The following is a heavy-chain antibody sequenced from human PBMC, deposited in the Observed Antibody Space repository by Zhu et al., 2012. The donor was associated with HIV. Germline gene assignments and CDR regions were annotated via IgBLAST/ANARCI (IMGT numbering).Heavy chain of an antibody. CDR2: IDHSGST. Sequence: QVELQQWGAGLLKPSETLSLTCAVYGGSFSEYYWSWIRQSPGKGLEWIGEIDHSGSTNYKPSLKSRVTISVDTSKNQFSLNLSSLTAADTAVYYCARLRYLTGQGVLDYWGQGTLVTVSS. D-gene: IGHD3-9*01. J-gene: IGHJ4*02. V-gene: IGHV4-34*01. CDR3: ARLRYLTGQGVLDY. CDR1: GGSFSEYY.